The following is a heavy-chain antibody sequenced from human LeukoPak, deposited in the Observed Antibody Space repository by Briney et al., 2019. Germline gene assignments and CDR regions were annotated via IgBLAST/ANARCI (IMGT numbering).Heavy chain of an antibody. CDR1: GYTFTSYG. Sequence: ASVKVSCKASGYTFTSYGISWVRQAPGQGLECMGWISAYNGHTNYAQKFQGRVIMTTDTSTSTAYMDLRSLRSDDTAVYYCARGGRWELPRPYAFDIWGQGTMVTVS. D-gene: IGHD1-26*01. CDR3: ARGGRWELPRPYAFDI. J-gene: IGHJ3*02. V-gene: IGHV1-18*01. CDR2: ISAYNGHT.